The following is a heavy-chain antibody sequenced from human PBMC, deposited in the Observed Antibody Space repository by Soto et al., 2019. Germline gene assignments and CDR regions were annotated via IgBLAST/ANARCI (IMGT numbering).Heavy chain of an antibody. CDR3: AHIYGSGSYYKAYYFDY. J-gene: IGHJ4*02. CDR1: GFSLSTSGVG. Sequence: SGHTLVNPTQTLTLTCTFSGFSLSTSGVGVGWIRQPPGKALEWLALIYWDDDKRYSPSLKSRLTITKDTSKNQVVLTMTNMDPVDTATYYCAHIYGSGSYYKAYYFDYWGQGTLVTVSS. V-gene: IGHV2-5*02. D-gene: IGHD3-10*01. CDR2: IYWDDDK.